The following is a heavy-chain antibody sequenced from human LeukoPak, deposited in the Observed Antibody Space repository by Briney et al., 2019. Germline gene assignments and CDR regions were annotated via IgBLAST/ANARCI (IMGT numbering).Heavy chain of an antibody. D-gene: IGHD1-1*01. CDR1: GFTFSSYW. J-gene: IGHJ4*02. V-gene: IGHV3-74*01. CDR3: TRDTRGTIGTTTLDY. CDR2: INNDGSTT. Sequence: GGSLRLSCVTSGFTFSSYWMHWVRQALGKGLVWVSRINNDGSTTTYADSVKGRFTISRDNAKNTLYLQMNSLRAEDTAVYYCTRDTRGTIGTTTLDYWGQGTLVTVSS.